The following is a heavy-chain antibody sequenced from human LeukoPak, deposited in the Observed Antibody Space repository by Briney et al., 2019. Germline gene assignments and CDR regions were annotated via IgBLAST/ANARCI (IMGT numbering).Heavy chain of an antibody. CDR2: INPSGGST. V-gene: IGHV1-2*02. CDR1: GYTFTGYY. CDR3: ARAYYYDSSGYYYPPDY. D-gene: IGHD3-22*01. J-gene: IGHJ4*02. Sequence: ASVKVSCKASGYTFTGYYMHWVRQAPGQGLEWMGIINPSGGSTSYAQKLQGRVTMTRDTSISTAYMELSRLRSDDTAVYYCARAYYYDSSGYYYPPDYWGQGTLVTVSS.